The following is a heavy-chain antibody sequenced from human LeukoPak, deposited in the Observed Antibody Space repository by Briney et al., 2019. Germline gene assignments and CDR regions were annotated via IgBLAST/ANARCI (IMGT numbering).Heavy chain of an antibody. D-gene: IGHD3-10*01. CDR1: GFTFSSYE. J-gene: IGHJ4*02. Sequence: GGSLRLSCAASGFTFSSYEMNWVRQAPGKGLEWVSYISSSGSTIYYADSVKGRFTISRDNAKNSLYLQMNSLRAEDTAVYYCARLPIRGSYGSGSHIDYWGQGTLVTVSS. V-gene: IGHV3-48*03. CDR2: ISSSGSTI. CDR3: ARLPIRGSYGSGSHIDY.